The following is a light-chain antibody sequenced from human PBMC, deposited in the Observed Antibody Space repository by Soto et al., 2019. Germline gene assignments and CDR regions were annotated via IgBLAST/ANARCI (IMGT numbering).Light chain of an antibody. CDR1: QSTSTW. V-gene: IGKV1-5*03. Sequence: DIQMTQSPSTLSASVGDRVTITCRASQSTSTWLAWYQQRPGKTPKLLISEASKLESGVPSRFSGSGSGTEFTLTITSLPPDNFATYYCQQYITCPYAFGKGTKVEIK. J-gene: IGKJ1*01. CDR3: QQYITCPYA. CDR2: EAS.